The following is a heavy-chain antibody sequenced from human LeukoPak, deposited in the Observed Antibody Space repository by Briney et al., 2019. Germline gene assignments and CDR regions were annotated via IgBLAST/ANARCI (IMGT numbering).Heavy chain of an antibody. CDR1: GLTFNTYA. D-gene: IGHD5-12*01. J-gene: IGHJ6*02. Sequence: QPGRSLRLSCAASGLTFNTYAINWVRQAPGKGLEWVSAMSGSGGITFYAGSVKGRFTISRDNSKNTLYLQMNSLRSEDTAVYYCSKAEHGGYYGMDVWGQGTTVTVSS. CDR2: MSGSGGIT. CDR3: SKAEHGGYYGMDV. V-gene: IGHV3-23*01.